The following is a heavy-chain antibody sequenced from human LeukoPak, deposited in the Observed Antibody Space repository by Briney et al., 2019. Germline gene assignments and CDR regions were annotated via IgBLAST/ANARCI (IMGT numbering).Heavy chain of an antibody. CDR2: IYYSGST. J-gene: IGHJ5*02. CDR1: GGSISSSSYY. Sequence: SETLSLTCTVSGGSISSSSYYWGWIRQPPGKGLEWIGSIYYSGSTYYNPSLKSRVTISVDTSKNQFSLKLSSVTAADTAVYYCARQSRQQLAHSNWFDPWGQGTLVTVSS. V-gene: IGHV4-39*01. D-gene: IGHD6-13*01. CDR3: ARQSRQQLAHSNWFDP.